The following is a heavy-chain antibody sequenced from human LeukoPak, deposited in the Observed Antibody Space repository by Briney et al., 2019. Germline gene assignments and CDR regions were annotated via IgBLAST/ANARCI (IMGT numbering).Heavy chain of an antibody. Sequence: GGSLRLSCAASGFTFSSSDMHWVRQVTGKGLEWVSAIGTTGDTYYPGSVKGRFTISRENAKNSLYLQMNSLRAGDTAVYYCARAIAMSRGVNYFDYWGQGTLVTVCS. CDR1: GFTFSSSD. D-gene: IGHD3-10*01. CDR3: ARAIAMSRGVNYFDY. V-gene: IGHV3-13*01. J-gene: IGHJ4*02. CDR2: IGTTGDT.